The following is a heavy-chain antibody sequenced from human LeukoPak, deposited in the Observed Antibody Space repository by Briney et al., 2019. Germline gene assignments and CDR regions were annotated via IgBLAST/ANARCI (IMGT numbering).Heavy chain of an antibody. Sequence: SETLSLTCSVSGGSISIYYWSWIRQPPGKGLEWIGYVYYSGSTNYNPSLNSRVTISVDTSKNQFSLKLSSVTAADTAVYYCASRSSIWSGYQDTLYYFDSWGQGTLVTVSS. CDR3: ASRSSIWSGYQDTLYYFDS. CDR2: VYYSGST. CDR1: GGSISIYY. D-gene: IGHD3-3*01. J-gene: IGHJ4*02. V-gene: IGHV4-59*01.